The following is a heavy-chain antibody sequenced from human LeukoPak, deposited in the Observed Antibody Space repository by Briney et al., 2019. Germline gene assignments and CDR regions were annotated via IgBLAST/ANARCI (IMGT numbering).Heavy chain of an antibody. J-gene: IGHJ4*02. CDR3: ARDLTQTTIKPLYYFDY. Sequence: ASVKVSCKASGYTFTSYYIHWVRQAPGQGLEWMGIINPSGGSTSYAQKFQGRVTMTRDTSTSTVYMELSSLRSEDTAVYYCARDLTQTTIKPLYYFDYWGQGTLVTVSS. V-gene: IGHV1-46*03. CDR2: INPSGGST. D-gene: IGHD3-9*01. CDR1: GYTFTSYY.